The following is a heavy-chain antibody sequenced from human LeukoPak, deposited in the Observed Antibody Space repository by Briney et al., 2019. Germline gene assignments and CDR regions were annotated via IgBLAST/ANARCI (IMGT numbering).Heavy chain of an antibody. Sequence: PGGSLRLSCAASGFTFSSYWMHWVRQAPGKGLVWVSRINSDGSSTSYADSVKGRFTISRDNAKNTLYLQMNSLRAEDTAVYYCARGYYDFWSGYSPDAFDIWGQGTMVTVSS. J-gene: IGHJ3*02. V-gene: IGHV3-74*01. D-gene: IGHD3-3*01. CDR1: GFTFSSYW. CDR3: ARGYYDFWSGYSPDAFDI. CDR2: INSDGSST.